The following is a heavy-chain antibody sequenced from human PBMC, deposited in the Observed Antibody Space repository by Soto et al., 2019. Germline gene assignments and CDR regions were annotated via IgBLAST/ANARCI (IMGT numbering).Heavy chain of an antibody. CDR3: ARDWGSSRWPN. J-gene: IGHJ4*02. V-gene: IGHV4-31*03. CDR2: IYFTGST. CDR1: GHSLSSGGYY. Sequence: SETLSLTCTVSGHSLSSGGYYWSWIRQHPGKGLEWVGYIYFTGSTLYNPSLKSRLAMSLDTSKNQFSLRLTSVTAADTAVYFCARDWGSSRWPNWGQGTLVTVYS. D-gene: IGHD6-19*01.